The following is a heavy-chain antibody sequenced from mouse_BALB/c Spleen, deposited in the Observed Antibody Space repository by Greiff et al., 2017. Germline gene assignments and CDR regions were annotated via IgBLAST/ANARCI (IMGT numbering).Heavy chain of an antibody. D-gene: IGHD1-1*02. CDR1: GYTFTSYW. J-gene: IGHJ2*01. CDR2: IYPGDGDT. V-gene: IGHV1-87*01. Sequence: SGAELARPGASVKLSCKASGYTFTSYWMQWVKQRPGQGLEWIGAIYPGDGDTRYTQKFKGKATLTADKSSSTAYMQLSSLASEDSAVYYCARSMGDYWGQGTTLTVSS. CDR3: ARSMGDY.